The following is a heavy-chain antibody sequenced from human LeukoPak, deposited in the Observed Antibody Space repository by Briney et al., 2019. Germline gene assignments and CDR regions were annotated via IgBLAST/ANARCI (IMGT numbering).Heavy chain of an antibody. CDR3: ARRAGYSSSWPNFDY. Sequence: GESLKISCKGSGYSFTSYWIGWVRQMPGKGPEWMEIIYPGDSDTRYSPSFQGQVTISADKSISTAYLQWSSLKASDTAMYYCARRAGYSSSWPNFDYWGQGTLVTVSS. CDR1: GYSFTSYW. J-gene: IGHJ4*02. CDR2: IYPGDSDT. D-gene: IGHD6-13*01. V-gene: IGHV5-51*01.